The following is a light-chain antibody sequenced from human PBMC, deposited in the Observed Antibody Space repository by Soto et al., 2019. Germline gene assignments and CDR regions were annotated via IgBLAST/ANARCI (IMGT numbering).Light chain of an antibody. CDR1: QSVSSSY. J-gene: IGKJ4*01. CDR3: QQYGSPPLT. Sequence: EVVLTQSPGTLSLSPGERATLSCRASQSVSSSYLAWYQQKPGQAPRLLIYGASSRATGIPDRFSGSGSGTDFTLTISRLEPEDFAVYYCQQYGSPPLTFGGGTKV. V-gene: IGKV3-20*01. CDR2: GAS.